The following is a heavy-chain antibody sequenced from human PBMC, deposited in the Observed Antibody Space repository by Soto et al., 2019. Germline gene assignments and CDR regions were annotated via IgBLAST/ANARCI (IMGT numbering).Heavy chain of an antibody. Sequence: QVQLQQWGAGLLKPSETLSLTRAVYGGSFSGYYWSWIRQPPGKGLEWIGEINHSGSTNYNPSLKSRVTISVDTSKNQFSLKLSSVTAADTAVYYCARGLVAAADYWGQGTLVTVSS. D-gene: IGHD6-13*01. CDR2: INHSGST. CDR3: ARGLVAAADY. V-gene: IGHV4-34*01. CDR1: GGSFSGYY. J-gene: IGHJ4*02.